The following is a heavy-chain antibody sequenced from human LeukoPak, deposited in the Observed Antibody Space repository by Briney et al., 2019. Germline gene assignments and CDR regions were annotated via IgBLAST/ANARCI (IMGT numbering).Heavy chain of an antibody. CDR3: ARTSDGVDFWSGYYSEDAFDI. V-gene: IGHV1-2*02. D-gene: IGHD3-3*01. J-gene: IGHJ3*02. Sequence: GASVKVSCKASGYTFTGYYMHWVRQAPGQGLEWMGWINPNSGGTNYAQKFRGRVTMTRDTSISTAYMELSRLRSDDTAVYYCARTSDGVDFWSGYYSEDAFDIWGQGTMVTVSS. CDR2: INPNSGGT. CDR1: GYTFTGYY.